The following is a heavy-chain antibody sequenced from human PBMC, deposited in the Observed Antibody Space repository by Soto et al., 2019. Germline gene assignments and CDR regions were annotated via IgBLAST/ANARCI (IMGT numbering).Heavy chain of an antibody. V-gene: IGHV4-30-2*01. CDR1: GGSISSGGYS. Sequence: QLQLQESGSGLVKPSQTLSLTCAVSGGSISSGGYSWSWIRQPPGKGLEWIGYIYHSGSTYYSPSLKSRVTISVHRSKNQFSLKLSSVTAADTAVYYCDRGRDPTVVPAASSWFDPWGQGTLVTVSS. J-gene: IGHJ5*02. CDR3: DRGRDPTVVPAASSWFDP. D-gene: IGHD2-2*01. CDR2: IYHSGST.